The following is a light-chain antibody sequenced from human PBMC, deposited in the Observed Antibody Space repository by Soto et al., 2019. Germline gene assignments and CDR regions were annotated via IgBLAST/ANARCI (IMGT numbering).Light chain of an antibody. Sequence: QSVLTQPASVSGSPGQSITISCTGTSRDVGSYDLVSWYQQHPGKAPKLMIYEGSKRPSGVSNRFSGSKPGNTASLTISGLQAEDEADYYCCSYAGSSYVFGTGTKVTVL. V-gene: IGLV2-23*01. CDR3: CSYAGSSYV. CDR2: EGS. CDR1: SRDVGSYDL. J-gene: IGLJ1*01.